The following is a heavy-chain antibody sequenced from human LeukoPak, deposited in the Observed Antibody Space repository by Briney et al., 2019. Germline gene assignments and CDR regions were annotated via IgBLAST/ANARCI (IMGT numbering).Heavy chain of an antibody. CDR2: IWYDGSNK. D-gene: IGHD2-2*01. CDR1: GFTFSSYG. CDR3: AKGRSGTEEAFDI. Sequence: PGGSLRLSCAASGFTFSSYGMHWVRQAPGKGLEWVAVIWYDGSNKYYADSVKGRFTISRDNSKNTLYLQMNSLRAEDTAVYYCAKGRSGTEEAFDIWGQGTMVTASS. J-gene: IGHJ3*02. V-gene: IGHV3-33*06.